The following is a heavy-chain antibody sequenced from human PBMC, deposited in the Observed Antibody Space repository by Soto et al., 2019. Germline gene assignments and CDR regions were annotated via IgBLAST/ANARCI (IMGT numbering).Heavy chain of an antibody. J-gene: IGHJ4*02. CDR2: SQNKANSYNT. V-gene: IGHV3-72*01. Sequence: EVQLVQSGGGLVQPGGSLRLSCAASGFTFSDYYMDWVRQVPEKGLEWLGRSQNKANSYNTEYAPSVKGRFSISRDDSKDSMYLQMNSLKSEDSAVYYCARDTGGSYDYWGQGALVTVSS. CDR3: ARDTGGSYDY. D-gene: IGHD3-16*01. CDR1: GFTFSDYY.